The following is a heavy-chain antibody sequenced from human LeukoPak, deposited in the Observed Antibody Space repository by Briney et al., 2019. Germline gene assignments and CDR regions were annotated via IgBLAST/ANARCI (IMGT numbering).Heavy chain of an antibody. CDR3: ARVHHSSSWGTDDC. V-gene: IGHV3-7*01. D-gene: IGHD6-13*01. CDR1: GFTFSSYW. J-gene: IGHJ4*02. Sequence: PGGSLRLSCAASGFTFSSYWMSWVRQAPGKGLEWVANIKQDGSEKYYVDSVRGRFTISRDNAKNSLYLHMNSLRGEDTALYYCARVHHSSSWGTDDCWGQGTLVTVSS. CDR2: IKQDGSEK.